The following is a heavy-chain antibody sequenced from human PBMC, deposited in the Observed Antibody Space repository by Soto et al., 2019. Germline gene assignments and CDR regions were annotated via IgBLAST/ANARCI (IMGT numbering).Heavy chain of an antibody. Sequence: EVKVVESGGGLVQPGGSLRLSCAASGFTFTTYWMHWVRQVPGKGLVWVSRIKGDGSSLSYADSVKGRFTSSRDNVENALYLQMGSMRADGTAVYYCARGLKNYYGVDVWGQGTTVTVSS. J-gene: IGHJ6*02. CDR3: ARGLKNYYGVDV. V-gene: IGHV3-74*01. CDR1: GFTFTTYW. CDR2: IKGDGSSL.